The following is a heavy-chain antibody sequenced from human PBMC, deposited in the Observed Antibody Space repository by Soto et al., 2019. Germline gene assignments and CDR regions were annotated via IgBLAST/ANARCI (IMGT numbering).Heavy chain of an antibody. Sequence: GASVKVSCKASGGTFSSYAIIWVRQAPGQGLEWMGGIIPIFGTANYAQKFQGRVTITADESTSTAYMELSSLRSEDTAVYYCARDGTPDYYYGMDVWGQGITVTVSS. D-gene: IGHD1-26*01. J-gene: IGHJ6*02. CDR1: GGTFSSYA. V-gene: IGHV1-69*13. CDR3: ARDGTPDYYYGMDV. CDR2: IIPIFGTA.